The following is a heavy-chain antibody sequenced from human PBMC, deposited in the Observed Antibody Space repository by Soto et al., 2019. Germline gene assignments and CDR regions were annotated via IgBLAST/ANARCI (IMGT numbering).Heavy chain of an antibody. CDR2: IYYSGST. Sequence: QVQLQESGPGLVKPSQTLSLTCTVSGGSISSGGYYWSWIRQHPGKGLEWIGYIYYSGSTYYNPSLKSRVTISVDTSKNQFSLKLSSVTAADTAVYYCARCMVRGVIGPVASWFDPWGQGTLVTVSS. D-gene: IGHD3-10*01. CDR1: GGSISSGGYY. J-gene: IGHJ5*02. V-gene: IGHV4-31*03. CDR3: ARCMVRGVIGPVASWFDP.